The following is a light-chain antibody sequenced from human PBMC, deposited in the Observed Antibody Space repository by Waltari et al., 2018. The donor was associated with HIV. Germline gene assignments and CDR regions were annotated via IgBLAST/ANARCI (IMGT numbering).Light chain of an antibody. CDR3: ATWDDSLNGRV. J-gene: IGLJ3*02. CDR1: SSNIGSNT. V-gene: IGLV1-44*01. Sequence: QSVLTQPPSASGTPGPRVTISCSGSSSNIGSNTVNWYQQHPGTAPKLLIYSNYHRPSGVPDRFSGSKSGTSASLAISGLQSEDEADYYCATWDDSLNGRVFGGGTKLTVL. CDR2: SNY.